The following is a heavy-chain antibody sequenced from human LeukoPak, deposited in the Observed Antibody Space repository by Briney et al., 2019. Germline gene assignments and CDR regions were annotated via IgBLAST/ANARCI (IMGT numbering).Heavy chain of an antibody. CDR2: IYPGASDT. CDR3: ARDMAAAGTDVFDY. Sequence: GECLKISCKGSGYSFTSSWIGWVRQMPGKGLEWMGIIYPGASDTRYSPSFQGQVTISVDKSITTAYLQWSSLKASDTAMYYCARDMAAAGTDVFDYWGQGTLVTVSS. V-gene: IGHV5-51*01. J-gene: IGHJ4*02. D-gene: IGHD6-13*01. CDR1: GYSFTSSW.